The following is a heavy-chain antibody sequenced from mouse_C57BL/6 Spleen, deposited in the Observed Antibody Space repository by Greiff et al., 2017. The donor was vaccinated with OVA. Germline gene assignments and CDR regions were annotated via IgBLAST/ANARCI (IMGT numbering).Heavy chain of an antibody. D-gene: IGHD2-4*01. Sequence: EVKLMESGPGLVKPSQSLSLTCSVTGYSITSGYYWNWIRQFPGNKLEWMGYISYDGSNNYNPSLKNRISITRDTSKNQFFLKLNSVTTEDTATYYCAREVLGDYDGTYYAMDYWGQGTSVTVSS. CDR3: AREVLGDYDGTYYAMDY. CDR2: ISYDGSN. CDR1: GYSITSGYY. J-gene: IGHJ4*01. V-gene: IGHV3-6*01.